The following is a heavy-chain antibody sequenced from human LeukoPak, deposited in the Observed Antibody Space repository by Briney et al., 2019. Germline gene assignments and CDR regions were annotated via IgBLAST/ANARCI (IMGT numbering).Heavy chain of an antibody. V-gene: IGHV3-48*03. CDR2: ISSSGSTI. CDR1: GFTFSSYE. D-gene: IGHD2-8*01. Sequence: PGGSLRLSCAASGFTFSSYEMNWVRQAPGKGLEWVSYISSSGSTIYYADSVKGRFTISRDNSKNTLYLQMNSLRAEDTAVYYCARDPHEVVLMVYAISFDYWGQGTLVTVSS. CDR3: ARDPHEVVLMVYAISFDY. J-gene: IGHJ4*02.